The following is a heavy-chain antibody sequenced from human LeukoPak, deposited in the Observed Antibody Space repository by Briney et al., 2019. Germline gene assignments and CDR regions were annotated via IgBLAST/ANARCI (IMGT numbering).Heavy chain of an antibody. J-gene: IGHJ4*02. CDR1: GYSFTTYW. CDR2: IYPGDSDT. Sequence: PGGSLKISCRGSGYSFTTYWIGWVRQLPGKGLEWMGIIYPGDSDTRYSPSFEGQVTISADKSITTAYLQWSSLKASDTAMYYCARQITDQSSGYDSIHYWGQGPLVTVSS. V-gene: IGHV5-51*01. D-gene: IGHD5-12*01. CDR3: ARQITDQSSGYDSIHY.